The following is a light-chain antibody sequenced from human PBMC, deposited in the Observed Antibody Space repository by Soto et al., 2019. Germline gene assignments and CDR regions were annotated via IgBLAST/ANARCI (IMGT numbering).Light chain of an antibody. V-gene: IGLV2-14*03. J-gene: IGLJ1*01. CDR2: DVA. CDR1: SSDVGAYNF. Sequence: QSVLTQPASVSGSPGQSITISCTGTSSDVGAYNFVSWYRHYPDKAPKVVIYDVANRPSGVSYRFSASKSGNTASLTISGLQAEDEADYYCMSFTSSNTYVFGTGTKVTV. CDR3: MSFTSSNTYV.